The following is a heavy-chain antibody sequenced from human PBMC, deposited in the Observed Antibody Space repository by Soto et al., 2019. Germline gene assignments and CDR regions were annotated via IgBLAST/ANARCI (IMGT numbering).Heavy chain of an antibody. V-gene: IGHV1-69*13. CDR2: IIPIFCRA. D-gene: IGHD3-3*01. J-gene: IGHJ6*02. CDR3: ANGLRFLDWLWALDGMDV. CDR1: GCTFSSYA. Sequence: VKVSCKASGCTFSSYAMSWVRQAPGQGLEWMGGIIPIFCRANYAQKFQGRDTITADESTSTASMELSSLRSEDTAVYYCANGLRFLDWLWALDGMDVWGQGTPVTVSS.